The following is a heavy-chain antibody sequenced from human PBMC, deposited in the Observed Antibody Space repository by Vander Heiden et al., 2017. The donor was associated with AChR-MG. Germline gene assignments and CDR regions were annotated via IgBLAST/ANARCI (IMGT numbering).Heavy chain of an antibody. CDR3: ARVGEGGPLLANWFDP. CDR1: GGSISSGGYY. J-gene: IGHJ5*02. V-gene: IGHV4-31*03. CDR2: IYYSGST. D-gene: IGHD3-10*01. Sequence: QVQLQESGPGLVKPSQTLSLTCTVSGGSISSGGYYWSWIRQHPGKGLEWIGYIYYSGSTYYNPSLKSRVTISVDTSKNQFSLKLSSVTAADTAVYYCARVGEGGPLLANWFDPWGQGTLVTVSS.